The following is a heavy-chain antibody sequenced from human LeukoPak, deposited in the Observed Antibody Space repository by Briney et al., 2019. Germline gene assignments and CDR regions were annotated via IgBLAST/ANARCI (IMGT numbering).Heavy chain of an antibody. D-gene: IGHD6-19*01. CDR3: ARDRGSSGWYWGLLDY. Sequence: SVKVSRKASGGTFSSYAISWVRQAPGQGLEWMGGIIPIFGTANYAQKFQGRVTITADESTSTAYMELSSLRSEDTAVYYCARDRGSSGWYWGLLDYWGQGTLVTVSS. V-gene: IGHV1-69*13. CDR1: GGTFSSYA. J-gene: IGHJ4*02. CDR2: IIPIFGTA.